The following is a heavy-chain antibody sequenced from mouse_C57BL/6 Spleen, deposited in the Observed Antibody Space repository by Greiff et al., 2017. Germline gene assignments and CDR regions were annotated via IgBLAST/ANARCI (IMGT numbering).Heavy chain of an antibody. D-gene: IGHD4-1*01. CDR1: GYTFTSYW. CDR3: ARRDRLAWFAY. V-gene: IGHV1-50*01. CDR2: IEPSDSYT. Sequence: VQLQQPGAELVKPGASVKLSCKASGYTFTSYWMQWVKQRPGQGLEWIGEIEPSDSYTNYNQKFKGKATLTVDTSSSTAYMQLSSLTSEDSAVYYGARRDRLAWFAYWGQGTLVTVSA. J-gene: IGHJ3*01.